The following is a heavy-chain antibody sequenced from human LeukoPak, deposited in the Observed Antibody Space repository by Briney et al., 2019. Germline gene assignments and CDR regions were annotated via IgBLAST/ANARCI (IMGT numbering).Heavy chain of an antibody. V-gene: IGHV3-7*03. CDR2: IKQDGSEK. D-gene: IGHD3-9*01. CDR1: GFTFSSYW. CDR3: ARDMYYDILTGYYNRAFDI. J-gene: IGHJ3*02. Sequence: PGGSLRLSCAASGFTFSSYWMSWVRQAPGKGLEWVANIKQDGSEKCYVDSVKGRFTISRDNAKNSLYLQMNSLRAEDTAVYYCARDMYYDILTGYYNRAFDIWGQGTMVTVSS.